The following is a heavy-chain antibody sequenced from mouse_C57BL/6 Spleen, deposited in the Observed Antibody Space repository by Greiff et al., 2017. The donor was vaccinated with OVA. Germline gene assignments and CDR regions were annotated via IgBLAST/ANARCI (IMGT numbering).Heavy chain of an antibody. D-gene: IGHD1-1*01. CDR1: GYTFTGYC. CDR3: ESGKYDSTMGSMDY. V-gene: IGHV1-9*01. CDR2: ILPGSGST. J-gene: IGHJ4*01. Sequence: VKLLESGAELMKPGASVKLSCTATGYTFTGYCLEWVKQRPGHGLEWIGEILPGSGSTNYNEKFKGKATFTADTSSNTAYLQLSSLTTEDSAIYNCESGKYDSTMGSMDYWGQGTSVTVSS.